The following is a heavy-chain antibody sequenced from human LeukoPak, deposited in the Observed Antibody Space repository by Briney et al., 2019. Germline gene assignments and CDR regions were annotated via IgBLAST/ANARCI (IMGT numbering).Heavy chain of an antibody. CDR2: IIPIFGTA. CDR1: GGTFSSYA. V-gene: IGHV1-69*01. J-gene: IGHJ5*02. CDR3: ARRNGYSSRHNWFDP. Sequence: SVKVSCKASGGTFSSYAISWVRQAPGQGLEWMGGIIPIFGTANYAQKFQGRVTITADESTSTAYMELSSLRSEDTAVYYCARRNGYSSRHNWFDPWGQGTLVTVSS. D-gene: IGHD6-13*01.